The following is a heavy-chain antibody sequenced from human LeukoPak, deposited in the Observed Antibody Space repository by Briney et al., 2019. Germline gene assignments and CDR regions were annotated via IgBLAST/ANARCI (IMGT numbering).Heavy chain of an antibody. J-gene: IGHJ4*02. D-gene: IGHD1-26*01. CDR3: SRESGPFCPFGY. Sequence: SETLSLTCGVSGGSISGTNWWSWVRQPPGQGLEWIGEISLAGQTNYNPSPNGRVTMSLDKSSNQLSLHLTSVTAADTATYYCSRESGPFCPFGYWGQGTLVIVSS. CDR1: GGSISGTNW. CDR2: ISLAGQT. V-gene: IGHV4/OR15-8*02.